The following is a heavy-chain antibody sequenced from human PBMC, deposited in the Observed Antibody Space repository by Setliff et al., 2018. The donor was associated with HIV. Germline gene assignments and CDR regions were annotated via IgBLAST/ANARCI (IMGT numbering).Heavy chain of an antibody. D-gene: IGHD1-26*01. Sequence: GGSLRLSCAASGVTFSNYAMSWVRQAPGKGLDWVSVISGSGGSTYYADSVKGRFTISRGNSKNTLSLQMNSLRAEDTAVYYCAKDRKDSGSYPYFDYWGQGILVTVSS. CDR3: AKDRKDSGSYPYFDY. V-gene: IGHV3-23*01. CDR2: ISGSGGST. CDR1: GVTFSNYA. J-gene: IGHJ4*02.